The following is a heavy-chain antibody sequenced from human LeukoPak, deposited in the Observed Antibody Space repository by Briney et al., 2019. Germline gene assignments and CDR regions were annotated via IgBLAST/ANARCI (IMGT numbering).Heavy chain of an antibody. CDR1: GFTFSVYS. D-gene: IGHD3-22*01. J-gene: IGHJ3*01. V-gene: IGHV3-48*04. CDR2: ITSGSTTI. Sequence: PGGSLRLSCAASGFTFSVYSMDWVRQAPGKGLEWISYITSGSTTIYYADSVKGRFTISRDNAKNSVYLEMNSLRAEDTAVYYCARDLSYSRDDAFDLWGQGTMVTVSS. CDR3: ARDLSYSRDDAFDL.